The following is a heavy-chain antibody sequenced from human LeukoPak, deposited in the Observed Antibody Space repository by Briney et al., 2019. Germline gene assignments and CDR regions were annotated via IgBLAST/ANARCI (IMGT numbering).Heavy chain of an antibody. D-gene: IGHD6-13*01. V-gene: IGHV1-18*01. CDR2: ISAYNGNT. CDR3: ARDLGEYSSSWYAY. CDR1: GYTFTSYG. Sequence: GASVKVSCKASGYTFTSYGISWVRQAPGQGLEWMGWISAYNGNTNYARKLQGRVTMTTNTSTSTAYMELSSLRSEDTAVYYCARDLGEYSSSWYAYWGQGTLVTVSS. J-gene: IGHJ4*02.